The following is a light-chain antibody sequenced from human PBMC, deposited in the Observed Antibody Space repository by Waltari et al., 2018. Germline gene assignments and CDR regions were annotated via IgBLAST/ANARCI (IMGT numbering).Light chain of an antibody. CDR1: SSNIGGGYD. CDR2: GNN. CDR3: QSYDYSLSEV. Sequence: QSVLTQPPSVSGAPGQRVTISCSGGSSNIGGGYDVHWYQQLPGRAPKLLIYGNNSRPSVVPDRFSGSKSGTSASRAITGLQAEDEADYYCQSYDYSLSEVFGTGTKLTVL. J-gene: IGLJ1*01. V-gene: IGLV1-40*01.